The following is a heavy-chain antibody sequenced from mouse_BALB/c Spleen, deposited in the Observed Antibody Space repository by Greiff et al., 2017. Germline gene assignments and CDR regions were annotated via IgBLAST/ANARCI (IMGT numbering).Heavy chain of an antibody. Sequence: VKLQESGPSLVKPSQTLSLTCSVTGDSITSGYWNWIRKFPGNKLEYMGYISYSGSTYYNPSLKSRISITRDSSKNQYYLQLNSVTTEDTATYYCARYLLGRNAMDYWGQGTSVTVSS. CDR3: ARYLLGRNAMDY. CDR2: ISYSGST. D-gene: IGHD4-1*01. J-gene: IGHJ4*01. CDR1: GDSITSGY. V-gene: IGHV3-8*02.